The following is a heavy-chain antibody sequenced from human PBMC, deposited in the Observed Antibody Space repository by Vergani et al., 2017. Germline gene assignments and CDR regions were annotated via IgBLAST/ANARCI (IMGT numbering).Heavy chain of an antibody. J-gene: IGHJ6*02. V-gene: IGHV7-4-1*02. CDR3: SRGGLISGFWGMDV. Sequence: QVQLVQSGSELKKPGASVKVSCKASGYIFTSYAMNWVRQAPGQGLECLGWIDTNTGNPTYAQGFTGRFAFSLDTSVSTAYLQISSLKAEDTAVYYCSRGGLISGFWGMDVWGQGTTVTVSS. D-gene: IGHD6-19*01. CDR2: IDTNTGNP. CDR1: GYIFTSYA.